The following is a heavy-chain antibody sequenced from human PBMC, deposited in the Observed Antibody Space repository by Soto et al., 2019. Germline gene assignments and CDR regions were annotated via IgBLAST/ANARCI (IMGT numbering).Heavy chain of an antibody. CDR3: ARDGGMTTVTTNYYYGMDV. J-gene: IGHJ6*02. Sequence: QVQLVESGGGVVQPGRSLRLSCEASGFTFSSYAMHWVHQAPGKGLEWVAVISYDGSNKYYADSVKGRFTISRDNSKNTLYLQMNSLRAEDTAVYYCARDGGMTTVTTNYYYGMDVWGQGTTVTVSS. CDR2: ISYDGSNK. CDR1: GFTFSSYA. D-gene: IGHD4-17*01. V-gene: IGHV3-30-3*01.